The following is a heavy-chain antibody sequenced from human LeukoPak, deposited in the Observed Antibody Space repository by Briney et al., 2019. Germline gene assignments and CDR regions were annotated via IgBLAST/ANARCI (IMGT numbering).Heavy chain of an antibody. CDR2: ISGSGSTI. V-gene: IGHV3-11*01. D-gene: IGHD3-22*01. CDR3: ARQSRWLLDY. CDR1: GGSFSGYY. Sequence: LSLTCAVYGGSFSGYYWSWIRQPPGKGLEWVSYISGSGSTIYYADSVKGRFTISRDNAKNSLYLQMNSLRAEDTAVYYCARQSRWLLDYWGRGTLVTVSS. J-gene: IGHJ4*02.